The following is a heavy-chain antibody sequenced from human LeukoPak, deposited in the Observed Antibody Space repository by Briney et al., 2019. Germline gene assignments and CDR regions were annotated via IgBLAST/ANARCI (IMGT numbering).Heavy chain of an antibody. CDR1: CYTFTSYG. V-gene: IGHV1-18*01. CDR3: ARVGYCSSTSCLDFDY. D-gene: IGHD2-2*01. J-gene: IGHJ4*02. CDR2: ISAYNGNT. Sequence: ASVKVSCKASCYTFTSYGISWVRQAPGQGLEWMGWISAYNGNTNYAQKLQGRVTMTTDTSTSTAYMELRSLRSDDTAVYYCARVGYCSSTSCLDFDYWGQGTLVTVSS.